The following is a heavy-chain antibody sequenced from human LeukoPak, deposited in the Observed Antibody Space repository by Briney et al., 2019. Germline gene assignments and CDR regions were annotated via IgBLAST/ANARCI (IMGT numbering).Heavy chain of an antibody. Sequence: SETLSHTCIASGDSPSSDYWCWIPDPPGKGLEWIGYVSYSGTTNYNPSLNSRLTISLDTSKNRFSLNLSSVTAADTAIYFCARYIRGPNYYIDVWGKGTTVTVSS. J-gene: IGHJ6*03. CDR1: GDSPSSDY. V-gene: IGHV4-59*01. CDR2: VSYSGTT. D-gene: IGHD1-14*01. CDR3: ARYIRGPNYYIDV.